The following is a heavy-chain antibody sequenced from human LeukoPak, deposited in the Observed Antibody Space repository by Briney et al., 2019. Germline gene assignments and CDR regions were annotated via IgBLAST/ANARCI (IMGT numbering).Heavy chain of an antibody. V-gene: IGHV3-23*01. J-gene: IGHJ4*02. CDR3: TKDKEDIVLMVFALSGYYFDN. CDR2: ITSNGGNT. CDR1: GFTFSNYA. D-gene: IGHD2-8*01. Sequence: GGSLRLSCAASGFTFSNYAMSWVRQAPGKGLEWVSVITSNGGNTYYADSVKGRFTICRDNSKNTLYLQMNSLRAEDTAVYYCTKDKEDIVLMVFALSGYYFDNWGQGTLVTVSP.